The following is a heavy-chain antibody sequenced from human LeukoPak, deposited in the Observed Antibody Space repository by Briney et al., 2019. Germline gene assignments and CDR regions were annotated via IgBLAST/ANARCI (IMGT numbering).Heavy chain of an antibody. CDR2: INTNTGNP. CDR3: ARDSVTTMVRGVILY. Sequence: GASVKVSCKASGYSFTDYVVSWVRQAPGQGLEWMGWINTNTGNPTYAQGFTGRFVFSLDTSVSTAYLQITSLEAEDTAVYYCARDSVTTMVRGVILYWGHGTLVTVSS. CDR1: GYSFTDYV. D-gene: IGHD3-10*01. J-gene: IGHJ4*01. V-gene: IGHV7-4-1*02.